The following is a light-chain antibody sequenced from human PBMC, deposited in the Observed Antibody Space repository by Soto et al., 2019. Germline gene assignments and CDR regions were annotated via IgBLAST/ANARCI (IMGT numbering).Light chain of an antibody. J-gene: IGLJ1*01. Sequence: QSALTQPASVSGSPGQSITISCTGTSSDVGVYNYVSWYQQHPGKAPKLMIYEVSNRPSGVSDRFSGSKSGNTASLTISGLQAEVEADYYCSSYTSSSTPYVFGTGTKLTVL. CDR2: EVS. V-gene: IGLV2-14*01. CDR3: SSYTSSSTPYV. CDR1: SSDVGVYNY.